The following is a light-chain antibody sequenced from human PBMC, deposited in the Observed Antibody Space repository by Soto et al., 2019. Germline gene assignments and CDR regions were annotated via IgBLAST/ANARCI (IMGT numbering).Light chain of an antibody. V-gene: IGLV2-14*01. J-gene: IGLJ1*01. Sequence: QSALTQPASVSGSPGQSITISCTGTSSDVGGYNYVSWYQQHPDKAPKLILYEVSNRPSGVSNRFSGSKSGNTASLTIPGLQTEDGADYYCSSYTDNSTLVFGTGTKVTVL. CDR1: SSDVGGYNY. CDR2: EVS. CDR3: SSYTDNSTLV.